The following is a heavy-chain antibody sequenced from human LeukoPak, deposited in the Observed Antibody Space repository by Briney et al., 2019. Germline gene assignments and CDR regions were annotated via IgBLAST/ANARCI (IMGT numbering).Heavy chain of an antibody. Sequence: PSETLSLTCTVSGGSISSSYSYWGWIRQPSGKGLEWIGRLYNTGSTDNTDSNPSLQSRVTISADTSMNQIFLRLTSVTAADTAVYYCARDFGAGSYRYGMDVWGQGTTVTVSS. CDR3: ARDFGAGSYRYGMDV. J-gene: IGHJ6*02. CDR2: LYNTGSTDNT. CDR1: GGSISSSYSY. D-gene: IGHD3-10*01. V-gene: IGHV4-39*07.